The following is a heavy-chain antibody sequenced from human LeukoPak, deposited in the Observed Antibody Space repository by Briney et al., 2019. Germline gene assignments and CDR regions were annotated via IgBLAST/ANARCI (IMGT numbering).Heavy chain of an antibody. CDR3: ARGHDFWSGYSPGYNWFDP. D-gene: IGHD3-3*01. V-gene: IGHV1-18*01. J-gene: IGHJ5*02. CDR2: ISAYNGNT. Sequence: ASVKVSCKASGYTFTSYGISWVRQAPGQGLEWMGWISAYNGNTNYAQKLQGRVTMTTDTSTSTAYMELSSLRSEDTAVYYCARGHDFWSGYSPGYNWFDPWGQGTLVTVSS. CDR1: GYTFTSYG.